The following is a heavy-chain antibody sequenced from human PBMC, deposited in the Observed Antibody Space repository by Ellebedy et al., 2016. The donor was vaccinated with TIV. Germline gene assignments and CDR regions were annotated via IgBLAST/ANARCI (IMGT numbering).Heavy chain of an antibody. CDR1: GFTVNSNY. V-gene: IGHV3-66*01. J-gene: IGHJ3*02. Sequence: GGSLRLSCAVSGFTVNSNYMSWVRQAPGKGLEWVSSIYVDGTTYYADSVRGRFTISRDTSKNTLNLQINGLRAEDPAVYFCATETFIDVDLEVWGVFDMWGQGTMVAVSS. D-gene: IGHD1-1*01. CDR2: IYVDGTT. CDR3: ATETFIDVDLEVWGVFDM.